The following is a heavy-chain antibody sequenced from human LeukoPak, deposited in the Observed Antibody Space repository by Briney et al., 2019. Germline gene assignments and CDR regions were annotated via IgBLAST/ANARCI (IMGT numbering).Heavy chain of an antibody. CDR2: ISGSGGST. CDR1: GFTFSSYA. Sequence: RGSLRLSCAASGFTFSSYARGWVRQAPGKGLEWVSAISGSGGSTYYADSVKGRFTISRDNSRNTLFVQMNSLRAEDTAIYYCAKDSSSSNYYYGMDVWGQGTTVTVSS. CDR3: AKDSSSSNYYYGMDV. V-gene: IGHV3-23*01. J-gene: IGHJ6*02. D-gene: IGHD6-13*01.